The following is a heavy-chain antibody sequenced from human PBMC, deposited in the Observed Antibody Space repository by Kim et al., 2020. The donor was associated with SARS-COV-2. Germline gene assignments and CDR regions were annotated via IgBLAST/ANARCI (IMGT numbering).Heavy chain of an antibody. V-gene: IGHV3-43*02. CDR3: AKDIGGTWRPTTYYQYYGMDV. Sequence: GSLRLSCAASGFTFDAYAMHWVRQAPGKGLEWVSLISGDGGSTYNADSVTGRFTISRDNSKKYLYLQMNSLTTEDTALYYCAKDIGGTWRPTTYYQYYGMDVWGQGTTVTVSS. CDR2: ISGDGGST. J-gene: IGHJ6*02. CDR1: GFTFDAYA. D-gene: IGHD1-26*01.